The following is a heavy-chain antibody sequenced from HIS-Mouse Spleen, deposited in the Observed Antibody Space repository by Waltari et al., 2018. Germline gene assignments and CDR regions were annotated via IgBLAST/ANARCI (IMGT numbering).Heavy chain of an antibody. CDR1: GFTVSSNY. J-gene: IGHJ4*02. Sequence: EVQLVESGGGLIQPGGSLRLSCAASGFTVSSNYMSWVRQAPGKGMEWVSVIYSGGSTYYADSVKGRFTISRDNSKNTLYLQRNSLRAEDTAVYYCARAPTSTVTFDYWGQGTLVTVSS. V-gene: IGHV3-53*01. CDR2: IYSGGST. CDR3: ARAPTSTVTFDY. D-gene: IGHD4-17*01.